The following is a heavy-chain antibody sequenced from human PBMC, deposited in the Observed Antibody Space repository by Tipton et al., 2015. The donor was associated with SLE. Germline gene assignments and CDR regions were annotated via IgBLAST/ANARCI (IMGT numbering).Heavy chain of an antibody. D-gene: IGHD2-8*02. CDR2: ISAYNGNT. CDR1: GYTFTSYG. Sequence: QLVQSGAEVKKPGASVKVSCKASGYTFTSYGISWVRQAPGQGLEWMGWISAYNGNTNYAQKLQGRVTMTTDTSTSTAYMELSSLRSEDTAVYYCAREGGDVVLVSGASYFDYWGQGTLVTVSS. V-gene: IGHV1-18*01. CDR3: AREGGDVVLVSGASYFDY. J-gene: IGHJ4*02.